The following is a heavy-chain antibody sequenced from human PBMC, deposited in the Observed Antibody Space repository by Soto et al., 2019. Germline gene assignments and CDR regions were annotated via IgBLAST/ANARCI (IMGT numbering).Heavy chain of an antibody. CDR1: GFTFSDDY. D-gene: IGHD6-13*01. J-gene: IGHJ4*02. V-gene: IGHV3-11*06. Sequence: PGGSLRLSCAASGFTFSDDYMSWIRQVPGKGLEWVAYISGTSDSIPYADSVKGRFTISRDNAKNSLYLQMNSLRAEDTAVYYCARVGVVTAAGTSDYWGQGTLVTVSS. CDR3: ARVGVVTAAGTSDY. CDR2: ISGTSDSI.